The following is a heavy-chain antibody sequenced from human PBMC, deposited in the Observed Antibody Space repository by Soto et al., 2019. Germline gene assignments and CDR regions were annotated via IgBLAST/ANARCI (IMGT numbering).Heavy chain of an antibody. Sequence: EVQLVESGGGLVQHGRSLRLSCAASGFTFDDYAMHWVRQTPGKGLEWVSGINWNSGNIGYADSVKGRCTISRDNARKSLYLQMNGLRPEDTALYYCANDIHGYSYDSGGRDYWAQGALVTVSS. J-gene: IGHJ4*02. CDR1: GFTFDDYA. CDR3: ANDIHGYSYDSGGRDY. V-gene: IGHV3-9*01. D-gene: IGHD5-18*01. CDR2: INWNSGNI.